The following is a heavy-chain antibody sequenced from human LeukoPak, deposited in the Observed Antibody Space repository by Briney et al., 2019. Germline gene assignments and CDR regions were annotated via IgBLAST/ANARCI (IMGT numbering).Heavy chain of an antibody. CDR3: ARGYSSWFDY. D-gene: IGHD6-13*01. CDR2: INSDGRTT. Sequence: QPGGSLTLSCAASGFTFSSYWMHWVRQAPGKGLVWVSRINSDGRTTTYADSVRGRFTISRDNLKNTLYLPMNSLRAEDTAVYFCARGYSSWFDYWGQGTLVSVSS. J-gene: IGHJ4*02. CDR1: GFTFSSYW. V-gene: IGHV3-74*01.